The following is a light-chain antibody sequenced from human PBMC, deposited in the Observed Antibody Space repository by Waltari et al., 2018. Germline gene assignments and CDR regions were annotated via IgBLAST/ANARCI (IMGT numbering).Light chain of an antibody. Sequence: DVVLTQSPPSLLVTLGQPPSVTDTPSQSLVHSDRNTYLNWFHQTPGQSPRRLNYKVSNRGSGVPDRFSGSGSGADCTLKSSRVDAEDVVVYYCMQMTHWRTFGEGTRVEIK. CDR3: MQMTHWRT. V-gene: IGKV2-30*02. J-gene: IGKJ4*02. CDR1: QSLVHSDRNTY. CDR2: KVS.